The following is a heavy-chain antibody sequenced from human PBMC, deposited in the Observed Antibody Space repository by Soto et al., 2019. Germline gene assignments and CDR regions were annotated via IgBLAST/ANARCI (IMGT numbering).Heavy chain of an antibody. CDR1: GGSVRDGSYY. Sequence: SETLSLTCTVSGGSVRDGSYYWAWLRQPPGKGLEWIGHIYHSGSTIYNPSLKSRVTISIDTSVTAADTAVYYCVRDRADFSSTYYHYFSVWGRGTLVTVSS. V-gene: IGHV4-61*01. J-gene: IGHJ2*01. CDR3: VRDRADFSSTYYHYFSV. CDR2: IYHSGST. D-gene: IGHD6-13*01.